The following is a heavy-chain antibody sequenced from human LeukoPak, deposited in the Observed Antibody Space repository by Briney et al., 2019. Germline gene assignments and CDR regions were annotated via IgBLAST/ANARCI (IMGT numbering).Heavy chain of an antibody. J-gene: IGHJ6*02. CDR3: ARSQWGRRQLVGGHGMDV. Sequence: SETLSLTCTVSGGSISSYYWSCIRQPAGKGLEGIVRIYTSGSTNYNPSLKSRVTMSVDTSKNQFSLQLSSVPAADKAVYYCARSQWGRRQLVGGHGMDVWGQGTTVTVSS. CDR2: IYTSGST. V-gene: IGHV4-4*07. D-gene: IGHD6-13*01. CDR1: GGSISSYY.